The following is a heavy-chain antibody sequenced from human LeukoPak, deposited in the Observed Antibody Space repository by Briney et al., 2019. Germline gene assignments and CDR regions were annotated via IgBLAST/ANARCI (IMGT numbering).Heavy chain of an antibody. CDR3: ARGRPRYCSSTSCFRGVIDY. CDR1: GFTFSSYS. Sequence: PGGSLRLSCAASGFTFSSYSMNWVRQAPGKGLEWVSSISSSSSYIYYADSVKGRFTISRANAKNSLYLQMDSLRAEDTAVYYCARGRPRYCSSTSCFRGVIDYWGQGTLVTVSS. J-gene: IGHJ4*02. V-gene: IGHV3-21*01. CDR2: ISSSSSYI. D-gene: IGHD2-2*01.